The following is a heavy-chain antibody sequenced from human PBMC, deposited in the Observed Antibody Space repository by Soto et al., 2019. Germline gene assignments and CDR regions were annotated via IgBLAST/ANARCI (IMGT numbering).Heavy chain of an antibody. CDR1: GGSINNNF. D-gene: IGHD3-22*01. V-gene: IGHV4-59*01. J-gene: IGHJ1*01. CDR3: TKRGLYYDSSGSFFSHAEYFQH. CDR2: VYYDGHT. Sequence: SETLSLTCTVSGGSINNNFWGWIRQPPGKGLEWIGYVYYDGHTDYNPSLESRVTIAVDTSKNQFSLRLTSVTAEDTAVYYCTKRGLYYDSSGSFFSHAEYFQHWGQGTLVTVSS.